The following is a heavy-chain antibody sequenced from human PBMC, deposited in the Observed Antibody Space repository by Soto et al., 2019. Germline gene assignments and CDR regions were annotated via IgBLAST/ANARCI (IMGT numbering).Heavy chain of an antibody. J-gene: IGHJ5*02. V-gene: IGHV3-11*05. D-gene: IGHD6-13*01. CDR2: ISSSSSYT. Sequence: QVQLVESGGGLVKPGGSLRLSCAASGFTFSDYYMSWIRQAPGKGLEWVSYISSSSSYTNYADSVKGRFTISRDNAKNSLYLQMNSLRAEDTAVYYCARSVAAGDWFDPWGQGTLVTVSS. CDR3: ARSVAAGDWFDP. CDR1: GFTFSDYY.